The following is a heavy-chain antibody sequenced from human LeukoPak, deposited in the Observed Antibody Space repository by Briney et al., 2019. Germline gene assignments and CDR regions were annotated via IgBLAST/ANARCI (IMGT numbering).Heavy chain of an antibody. J-gene: IGHJ4*02. V-gene: IGHV3-15*01. CDR1: GFTFSNAW. D-gene: IGHD2-15*01. Sequence: GGSLRLSCAASGFTFSNAWRSWVRQARGKGVEGVGRIKNKTGGGTTDYAARGKGRFTISRDESKNTLYLQMNSLKSEDTAVYYCTTDRLRVAATVKYYFDYWGQGTLVTVSS. CDR3: TTDRLRVAATVKYYFDY. CDR2: IKNKTGGGTT.